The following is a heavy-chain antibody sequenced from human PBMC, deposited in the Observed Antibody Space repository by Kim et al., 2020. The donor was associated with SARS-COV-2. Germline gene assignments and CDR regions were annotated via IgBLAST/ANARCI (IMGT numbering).Heavy chain of an antibody. V-gene: IGHV4-59*01. D-gene: IGHD3-10*01. CDR1: GGSISSYY. J-gene: IGHJ6*02. CDR2: IYYSGST. Sequence: SETLSLTYTVSGGSISSYYWSWIRQPPGKGLEWIGYIYYSGSTNYNPSLKSRVTISVDTSKNQFSLKLSSVTAADTAVYYCARDSITMVRGVSSYYYYYGMDVWGQGTTVTVSS. CDR3: ARDSITMVRGVSSYYYYYGMDV.